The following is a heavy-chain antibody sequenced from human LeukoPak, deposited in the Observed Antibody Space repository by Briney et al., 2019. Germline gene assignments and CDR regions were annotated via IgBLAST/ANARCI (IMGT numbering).Heavy chain of an antibody. Sequence: SETLSLTCTVSGGSISSSSYSWGWIRQPPGKGLEWIGSIYYSGSTYYNPSLKSRVTISVDTSKNQFSLKLSSVTAADTAVYYCAAIVVVVADPHFQHWGQGTLVTVSS. CDR2: IYYSGST. D-gene: IGHD2-15*01. J-gene: IGHJ1*01. CDR3: AAIVVVVADPHFQH. CDR1: GGSISSSSYS. V-gene: IGHV4-39*01.